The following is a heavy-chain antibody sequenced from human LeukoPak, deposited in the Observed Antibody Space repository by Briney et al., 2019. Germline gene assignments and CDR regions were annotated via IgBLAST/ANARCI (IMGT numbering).Heavy chain of an antibody. V-gene: IGHV4-61*01. CDR1: GGSVSSGSYY. CDR2: IYYSGST. Sequence: SETLSLTCTVSGGSVSSGSYYWSWIRQPPGKGLEWIRYIYYSGSTNYNPSLKSRVTISVDTSKNQFSLKLSSVTAADTAVYYCARDYCSSTSCLFDYWGQGTLVTVSS. D-gene: IGHD2-2*01. CDR3: ARDYCSSTSCLFDY. J-gene: IGHJ4*02.